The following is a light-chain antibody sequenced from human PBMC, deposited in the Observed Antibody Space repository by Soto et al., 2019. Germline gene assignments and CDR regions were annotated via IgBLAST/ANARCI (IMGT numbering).Light chain of an antibody. CDR2: DAS. Sequence: EIVLTQSPATLSLSPGERGTISCRASQSVSSYLAWYQQKPGQPPRLLIYDASNRATGIPARFSGSGSGTDFTLTISSLAPQDFAVYYCQQRSNWPMYTFGQGTKLEIK. CDR3: QQRSNWPMYT. J-gene: IGKJ2*01. V-gene: IGKV3-11*01. CDR1: QSVSSY.